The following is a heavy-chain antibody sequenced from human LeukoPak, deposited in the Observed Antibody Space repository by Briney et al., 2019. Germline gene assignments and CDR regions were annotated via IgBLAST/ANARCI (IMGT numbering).Heavy chain of an antibody. Sequence: SETLSLTCTVSGCSISSGYYWGWIRQPPGKGLEWIGNIYHSGSTYYNPSLKSRVTMSVDTSKNQFSLKLSSVTAADTAVYYCARQLSGSYYPLDYWGQGTLVTVSS. CDR2: IYHSGST. CDR1: GCSISSGYY. J-gene: IGHJ4*02. CDR3: ARQLSGSYYPLDY. V-gene: IGHV4-38-2*02. D-gene: IGHD1-26*01.